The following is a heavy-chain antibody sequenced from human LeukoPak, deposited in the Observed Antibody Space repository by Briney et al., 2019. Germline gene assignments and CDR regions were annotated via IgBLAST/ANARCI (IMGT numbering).Heavy chain of an antibody. CDR2: ISSSSSYI. Sequence: PGGSLRLSCAASGFTFSSYSMNWVRQAPGKGLEWVSSISSSSSYIYYADSVKGRFTISRDNAENSLYLQMNGLRAEDTAVYYCARDPRIAAASDYWGQGTLVTVSS. V-gene: IGHV3-21*01. CDR3: ARDPRIAAASDY. CDR1: GFTFSSYS. D-gene: IGHD6-13*01. J-gene: IGHJ4*02.